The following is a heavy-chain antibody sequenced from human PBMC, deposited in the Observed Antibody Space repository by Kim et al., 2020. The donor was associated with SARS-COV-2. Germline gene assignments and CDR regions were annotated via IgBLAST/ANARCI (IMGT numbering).Heavy chain of an antibody. CDR2: INHSGST. CDR1: GGSFSGYY. J-gene: IGHJ4*02. V-gene: IGHV4-34*01. CDR3: ARVCRAAAGNLFLTFDY. Sequence: SETLSLTCAVYGGSFSGYYWSWIRQPPGKGLEWIGEINHSGSTNYNPSLKSRVTISVDTSKNQFSLKLSSVTAADTAVYYCARVCRAAAGNLFLTFDYWGQGTLVTVSS. D-gene: IGHD6-13*01.